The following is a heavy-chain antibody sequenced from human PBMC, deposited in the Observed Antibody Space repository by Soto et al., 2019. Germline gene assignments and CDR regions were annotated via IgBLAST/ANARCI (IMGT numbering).Heavy chain of an antibody. V-gene: IGHV1-69*02. D-gene: IGHD4-17*01. Sequence: QVQLVQSGAEVKKPGSSVKVSCKASGGTFSSYTISWVRQAPGQGLEWMGRIIPILGIANYAQKFQGRVTITADKSTSTAYMELSSLRSEDTAVYYCARSGYGDYVGWFDPWGQGTLVTVSS. CDR1: GGTFSSYT. CDR2: IIPILGIA. CDR3: ARSGYGDYVGWFDP. J-gene: IGHJ5*02.